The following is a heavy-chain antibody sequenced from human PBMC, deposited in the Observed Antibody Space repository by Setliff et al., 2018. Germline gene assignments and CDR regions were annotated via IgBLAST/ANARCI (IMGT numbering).Heavy chain of an antibody. Sequence: PSETLSLTCSVSGASITSGGFYWTWIRQPAGKGLEWIGHISPSGSTNYNPSLKTRVTISVDTSKNQFSLTLSSVTAADTAVYYCARETTMTYYFYYMDVWGKGTTVTVSS. CDR1: GASITSGGFY. V-gene: IGHV4-61*09. CDR3: ARETTMTYYFYYMDV. D-gene: IGHD4-17*01. CDR2: ISPSGST. J-gene: IGHJ6*03.